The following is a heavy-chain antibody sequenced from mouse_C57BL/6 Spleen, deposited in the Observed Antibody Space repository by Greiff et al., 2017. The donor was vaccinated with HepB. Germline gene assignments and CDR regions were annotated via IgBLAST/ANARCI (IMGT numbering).Heavy chain of an antibody. V-gene: IGHV5-4*01. CDR3: ARGQLRDPFAY. CDR1: GFTFSSYA. D-gene: IGHD3-2*02. CDR2: ISDGGSYT. Sequence: EVHLVESGGGLVKPGGSLKLSCAASGFTFSSYAMSWVRQTPEKRLEWVATISDGGSYTYYPDNVKGRFTISRDNAKNNLYLQMSHLKSEDTAMYYCARGQLRDPFAYWGQGTLVTVSA. J-gene: IGHJ3*01.